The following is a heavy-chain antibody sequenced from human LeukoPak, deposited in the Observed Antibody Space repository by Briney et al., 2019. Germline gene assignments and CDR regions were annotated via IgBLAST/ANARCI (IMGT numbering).Heavy chain of an antibody. J-gene: IGHJ4*02. Sequence: PGGSLRLSCAASGFTFSSYGMHWVRQAPGKGLEWVAFIRCDGSNKYYADSVKGRFTISRDNSKNTLYLQMNSLRAEDTAVYYCAKSRHMVRGVTPFDYWGQGTLVTVSS. CDR2: IRCDGSNK. V-gene: IGHV3-30*02. D-gene: IGHD3-10*01. CDR3: AKSRHMVRGVTPFDY. CDR1: GFTFSSYG.